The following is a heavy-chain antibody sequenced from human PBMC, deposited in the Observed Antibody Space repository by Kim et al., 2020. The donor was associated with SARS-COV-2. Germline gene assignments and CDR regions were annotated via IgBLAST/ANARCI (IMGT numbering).Heavy chain of an antibody. Sequence: GGSLRLSCAASGFTFSSYGMHWVRQAPGKGLEWVAVISYDGSNKYYADSVKGRFTISRDNSKNTLYLQMNSLRAEDTAVYYCAKEEGSGYSSGWTYYYYGMDVLGQGTTVTVSS. CDR1: GFTFSSYG. J-gene: IGHJ6*02. D-gene: IGHD6-19*01. CDR2: ISYDGSNK. CDR3: AKEEGSGYSSGWTYYYYGMDV. V-gene: IGHV3-30*18.